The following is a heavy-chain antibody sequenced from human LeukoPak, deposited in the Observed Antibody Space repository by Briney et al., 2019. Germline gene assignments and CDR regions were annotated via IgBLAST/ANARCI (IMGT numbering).Heavy chain of an antibody. J-gene: IGHJ4*02. CDR1: GFTFSNYW. D-gene: IGHD2-2*01. V-gene: IGHV3-7*01. Sequence: GSLRLSCAASGFTFSNYWMSWVRQAPGKGLEWVANIKQDGSEKYYVDSVKGRFTISRDNAKNSLSLQMNSLRAEDTAVYYCARGRCSSTSCFFDYWGQGTLVTVSS. CDR3: ARGRCSSTSCFFDY. CDR2: IKQDGSEK.